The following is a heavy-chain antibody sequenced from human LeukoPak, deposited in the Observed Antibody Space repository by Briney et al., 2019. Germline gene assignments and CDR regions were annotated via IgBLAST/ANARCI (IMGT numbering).Heavy chain of an antibody. Sequence: ASVKVYCKASGGTFSSYAISWVRQAPGQGLEWMGGIIPIFGTANYAQKFQGRVTITADESTSTAYMELSSLRSEDTAVYYCARTSPGDRAIFGVVDWFDPWGQGTLVTVSS. CDR1: GGTFSSYA. V-gene: IGHV1-69*13. CDR3: ARTSPGDRAIFGVVDWFDP. D-gene: IGHD3-3*01. CDR2: IIPIFGTA. J-gene: IGHJ5*02.